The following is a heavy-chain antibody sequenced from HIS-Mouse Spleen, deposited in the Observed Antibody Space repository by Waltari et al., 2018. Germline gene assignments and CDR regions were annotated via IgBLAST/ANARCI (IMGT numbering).Heavy chain of an antibody. J-gene: IGHJ2*01. D-gene: IGHD6-13*01. CDR1: GGSISSSSYY. CDR3: AREIPYSSSWYDWYFDR. Sequence: QLQLQESGPGLVKPSETLSLTCTVSGGSISSSSYYWGWIRQPPGKGLEWIGSIYYSGRTYYTTSLTSRVTISVDTSKNQFSLKLSSVTAADTAVYYCAREIPYSSSWYDWYFDRWGRGTLVTVSS. V-gene: IGHV4-39*07. CDR2: IYYSGRT.